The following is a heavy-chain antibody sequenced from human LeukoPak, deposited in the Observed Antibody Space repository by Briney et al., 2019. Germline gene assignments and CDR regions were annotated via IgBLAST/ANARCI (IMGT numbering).Heavy chain of an antibody. D-gene: IGHD4-17*01. Sequence: SQTLSLTCAVSGGSISSGGYSWSWIRQPPGKGLEWIGYIYHSGSTYYNPSLKSRVTISVDRSKNQFSLKLSSVTAADTAVYYCARVGGDYGDYDSFALDYWGQGTLVTVSS. CDR1: GGSISSGGYS. V-gene: IGHV4-30-2*01. CDR3: ARVGGDYGDYDSFALDY. J-gene: IGHJ4*02. CDR2: IYHSGST.